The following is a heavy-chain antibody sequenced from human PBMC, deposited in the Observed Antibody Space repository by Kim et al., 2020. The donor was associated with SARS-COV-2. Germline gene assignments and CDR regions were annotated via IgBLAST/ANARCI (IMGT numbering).Heavy chain of an antibody. D-gene: IGHD3-10*01. Sequence: ASVKVSCKASGYTFTSYDINWVRQATGQGLEWMGWMNPNSGYTGYAQKFQGRVTMTRDTSISTAYMELSSLRSEDTAVYYCARGVPYTYSYGSGSKGGVNYGMDVWGQGTTVTVSS. CDR2: MNPNSGYT. J-gene: IGHJ6*02. CDR1: GYTFTSYD. V-gene: IGHV1-8*01. CDR3: ARGVPYTYSYGSGSKGGVNYGMDV.